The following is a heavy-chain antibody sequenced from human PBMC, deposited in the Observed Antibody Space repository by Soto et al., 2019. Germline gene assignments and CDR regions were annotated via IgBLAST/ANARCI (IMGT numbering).Heavy chain of an antibody. CDR2: FDPEDGET. D-gene: IGHD1-26*01. CDR1: GYTLTELS. V-gene: IGHV1-24*01. CDR3: ATDAIYFIVGATKGPLDY. J-gene: IGHJ4*02. Sequence: ASVKVSCKVSGYTLTELSMHWVRQAPGKGLEWMGGFDPEDGETIYAQKFQGRVTMTEDTSTDTAYMELSSLRSEDTAVYYCATDAIYFIVGATKGPLDYWGQGTLVTVSS.